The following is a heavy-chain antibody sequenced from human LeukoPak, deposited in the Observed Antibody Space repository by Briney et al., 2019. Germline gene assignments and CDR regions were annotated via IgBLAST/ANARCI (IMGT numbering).Heavy chain of an antibody. CDR3: AKPLILTMVRGVGHYFDY. J-gene: IGHJ4*02. V-gene: IGHV3-9*01. CDR2: ITWNSGTI. D-gene: IGHD3-10*01. CDR1: GFTFDDYA. Sequence: GGSLRLSCAASGFTFDDYAMHWVRQAPGKGLEWVSGITWNSGTIDYADSVRGRFTISRDNSKNTLYLQMNSLRAEDTAVYYCAKPLILTMVRGVGHYFDYWGQGTLVTVSS.